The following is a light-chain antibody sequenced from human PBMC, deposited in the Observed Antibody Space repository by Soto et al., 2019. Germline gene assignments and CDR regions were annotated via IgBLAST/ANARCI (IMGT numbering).Light chain of an antibody. CDR1: QNIARW. Sequence: IQMTQSPSTLSASVGDTVTLTCRASQNIARWLAWYQQKPGKAPRLVIFDATSLQTGVPSRFSASGSGADFTLTISSLQPDDLATYSCLQYNTFPHTFGQGTKL. CDR2: DAT. V-gene: IGKV1-5*01. CDR3: LQYNTFPHT. J-gene: IGKJ2*01.